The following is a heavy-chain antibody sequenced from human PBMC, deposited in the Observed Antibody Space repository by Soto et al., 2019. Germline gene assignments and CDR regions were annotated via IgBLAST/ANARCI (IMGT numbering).Heavy chain of an antibody. Sequence: PGGSLRLSCAASGFTFSSYAMHWVRQAPGKGLEWVAVISYDGSNKYYADSVKGRFTISRDNSKNTLYLQMNSLRAEDTAVYYCARDQLSHALNYSSSWSYLWSCYYSGMDVWGQGTTVTVSS. V-gene: IGHV3-30-3*01. D-gene: IGHD6-13*01. J-gene: IGHJ6*02. CDR1: GFTFSSYA. CDR2: ISYDGSNK. CDR3: ARDQLSHALNYSSSWSYLWSCYYSGMDV.